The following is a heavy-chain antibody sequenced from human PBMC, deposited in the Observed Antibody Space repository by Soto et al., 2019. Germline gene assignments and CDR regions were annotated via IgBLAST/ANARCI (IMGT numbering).Heavy chain of an antibody. CDR1: GAYVTNDLYF. CDR2: IFYTGTT. D-gene: IGHD2-15*01. J-gene: IGHJ4*02. CDR3: TRDIKFVPSTRWSHFDF. V-gene: IGHV4-61*01. Sequence: QVQLQESGPGLVKPSETLSLTCNVSGAYVTNDLYFWNWVRQSPGTGLEWLGSIFYTGTTNFNPSLEGRLTMSINTSKNQFSLQLTSVTAADAAVYFCTRDIKFVPSTRWSHFDFWGQGALVTVSS.